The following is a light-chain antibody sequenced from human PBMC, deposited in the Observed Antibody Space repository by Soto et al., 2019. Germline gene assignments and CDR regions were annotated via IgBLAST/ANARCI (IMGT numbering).Light chain of an antibody. J-gene: IGKJ2*02. V-gene: IGKV3-11*01. CDR1: QSVNTY. CDR2: DAS. Sequence: EVVLTQSPATLSLSPGERATLSRRASQSVNTYLAWYQQKPGQAPRLLIYDASNRATGIPARFSGSGSGTDFTLTISNLEPEDFAVYYCQQRSNWPPTCTFGQGTMREIK. CDR3: QQRSNWPPTCT.